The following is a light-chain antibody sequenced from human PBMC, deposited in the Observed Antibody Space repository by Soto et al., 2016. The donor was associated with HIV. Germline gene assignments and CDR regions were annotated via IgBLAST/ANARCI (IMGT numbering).Light chain of an antibody. CDR3: QTWDNNIVI. J-gene: IGLJ2*01. V-gene: IGLV3-1*01. Sequence: SYELTQPPSVSVSPGQTARITCSGDKLGDKYACWYQQKPGQPPMLIIYQDTKRPSGIPERFPGSNSGNTATLTITGPQAMDEADYYCQTWDNNIVIFGGGTSLAVL. CDR2: QDT. CDR1: KLGDKY.